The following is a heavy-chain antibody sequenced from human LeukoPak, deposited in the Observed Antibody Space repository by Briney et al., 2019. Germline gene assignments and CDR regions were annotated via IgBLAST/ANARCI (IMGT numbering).Heavy chain of an antibody. CDR2: ISSSGGTT. CDR3: ARMGYSGYDSFDY. Sequence: PGGSLRLSCAASGFTFSSYAMCWVRQAPGKGLEWVSCISSSGGTTYYADSVKGRFTISRDKSKNTLHLQMNSLRAEDRAAYYCARMGYSGYDSFDYWGQGTLVTVSS. J-gene: IGHJ4*02. CDR1: GFTFSSYA. D-gene: IGHD5-12*01. V-gene: IGHV3-23*01.